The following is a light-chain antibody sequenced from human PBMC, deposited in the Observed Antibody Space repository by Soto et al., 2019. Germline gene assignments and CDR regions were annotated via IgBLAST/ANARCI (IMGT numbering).Light chain of an antibody. CDR3: QQYGSSPGT. CDR2: GAS. V-gene: IGKV3-20*01. CDR1: QSVSSSY. J-gene: IGKJ1*01. Sequence: EVVLTHSPGTLSLSPCERATLSASASQSVSSSYLAWYQQKPGQAPRLLIYGASSRATGIPDRFSGSGSGTDFTLTISRLEPEDFAVYYCQQYGSSPGTFGQGTKVDIK.